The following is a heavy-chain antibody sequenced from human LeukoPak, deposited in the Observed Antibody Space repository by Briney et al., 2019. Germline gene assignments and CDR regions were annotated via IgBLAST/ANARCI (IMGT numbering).Heavy chain of an antibody. Sequence: PGGSLRLSCAASGFTFSIYWMSWVRQAPGKGLEWVANIKQDGSEKYYVDSVKGRFTISRDNAKNSLSLQMNSLRAGDTAVYYCARGRCSSASCFFDYWGQGTLVTVSS. D-gene: IGHD2-2*01. CDR1: GFTFSIYW. V-gene: IGHV3-7*01. CDR2: IKQDGSEK. CDR3: ARGRCSSASCFFDY. J-gene: IGHJ4*02.